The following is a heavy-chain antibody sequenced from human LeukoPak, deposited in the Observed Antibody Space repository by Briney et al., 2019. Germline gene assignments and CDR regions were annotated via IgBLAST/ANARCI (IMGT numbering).Heavy chain of an antibody. D-gene: IGHD3-22*01. J-gene: IGHJ4*02. CDR3: ARAPNYYDSGGYYSQFDY. V-gene: IGHV1-46*01. CDR2: INPNGGST. CDR1: GYTFTNYY. Sequence: ASVKVSCKASGYTFTNYYMHWVRQAPGQGLEWMGIINPNGGSTSYAQKFQGRVTMTRDTSTSTVYMELTSLKSEDTAVYYCARAPNYYDSGGYYSQFDYWGQGTLVTVSS.